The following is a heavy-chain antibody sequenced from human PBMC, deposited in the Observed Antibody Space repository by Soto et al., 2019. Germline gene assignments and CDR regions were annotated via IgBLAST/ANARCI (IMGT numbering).Heavy chain of an antibody. D-gene: IGHD5-12*01. CDR2: INHSGST. CDR1: GGSFSGYY. V-gene: IGHV4-34*01. Sequence: SETLSLTCAVYGGSFSGYYWTWIRQPPGKGLEWIGEINHSGSTNYTPSLESRITISLDASKNQFSLKLSSVTAADTAVYYCARGRVVSTISEFDYWGQGTLVTVSS. CDR3: ARGRVVSTISEFDY. J-gene: IGHJ4*02.